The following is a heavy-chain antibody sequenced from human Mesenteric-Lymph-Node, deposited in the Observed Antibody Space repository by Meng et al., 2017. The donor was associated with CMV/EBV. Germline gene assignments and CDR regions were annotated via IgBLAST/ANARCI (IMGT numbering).Heavy chain of an antibody. CDR3: TRADFVRLDP. D-gene: IGHD3-10*01. J-gene: IGHJ5*02. CDR2: ISAYNGNT. CDR1: AGTFGRYA. Sequence: ASVKVSCKDSAGTFGRYAISWVRQAPGQGLEWMGWISAYNGNTNYAQKLQGRVTMTTDTSTSTAYMELRSLRSDDTAVYYCTRADFVRLDPWGQGTPVTVSS. V-gene: IGHV1-18*01.